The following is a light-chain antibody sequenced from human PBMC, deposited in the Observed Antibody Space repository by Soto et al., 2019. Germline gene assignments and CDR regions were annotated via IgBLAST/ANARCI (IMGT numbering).Light chain of an antibody. J-gene: IGKJ3*01. CDR1: QGFSSY. CDR2: DAS. CDR3: RQRSNWRLFT. Sequence: EIVLTQSPATLSLSPGERATLSCRASQGFSSYLAWYQQKPGQAPRLLIYDASNRDTGIPARFSGSGPGTNFTLPISSIEPEDFAVYYCRQRSNWRLFTFGPGTKVDIK. V-gene: IGKV3D-11*01.